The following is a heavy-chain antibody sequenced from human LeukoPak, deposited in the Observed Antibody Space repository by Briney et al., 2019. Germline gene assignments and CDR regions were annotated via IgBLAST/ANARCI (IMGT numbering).Heavy chain of an antibody. D-gene: IGHD2-2*02. CDR1: GYTFTSYG. CDR2: ISAYNGNT. V-gene: IGHV1-18*01. J-gene: IGHJ4*02. Sequence: ALVKVSCKASGYTFTSYGISWVRQAPGQRLEWLGWISAYNGNTNYAQKHQGRVTMTTDTSASTAYMELRSLRSDDTAVYYCARGLKAYIPGIDYWGQGTLVTVSS. CDR3: ARGLKAYIPGIDY.